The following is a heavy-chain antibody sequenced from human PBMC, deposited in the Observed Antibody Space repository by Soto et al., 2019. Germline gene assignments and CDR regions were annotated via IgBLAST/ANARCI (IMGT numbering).Heavy chain of an antibody. CDR2: TYYRSKWYN. CDR1: ADSVSSDSAA. CDR3: AREGYCSGGSSYSPDYYYYGMDV. D-gene: IGHD2-15*01. Sequence: SQTLSLTCAISADSVSSDSAALNLIMQSPSRGLEWLGRTYYRSKWYNDYAVSVKSRITINPDTSKNQFSLQLNSVTPEDTAVYYCAREGYCSGGSSYSPDYYYYGMDVWGQGTTVTVSS. V-gene: IGHV6-1*01. J-gene: IGHJ6*02.